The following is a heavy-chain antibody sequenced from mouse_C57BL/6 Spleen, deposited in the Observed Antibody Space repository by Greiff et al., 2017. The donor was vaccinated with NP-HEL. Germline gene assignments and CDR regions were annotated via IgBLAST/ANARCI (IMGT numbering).Heavy chain of an antibody. CDR3: ARRRFAY. V-gene: IGHV1-50*01. J-gene: IGHJ3*01. CDR1: GYTFTGYW. Sequence: VQLQQPGAELVKPGASVKLSCKASGYTFTGYWMQWVKQRPGQGLEWIGEIDPSDSYTNYNQKFKGKATLTVDTSSSTAYMQLSSLTSEDSAVYYCARRRFAYWGQGTLVTVSA. CDR2: IDPSDSYT.